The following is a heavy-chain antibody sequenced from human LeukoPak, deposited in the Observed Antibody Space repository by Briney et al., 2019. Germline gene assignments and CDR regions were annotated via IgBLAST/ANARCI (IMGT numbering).Heavy chain of an antibody. CDR3: ARENYYDSSGYAGGHDAFDI. CDR1: GFTFSSHG. CDR2: IWYDGSDK. V-gene: IGHV3-33*01. J-gene: IGHJ3*02. Sequence: GGSLRLSCTASGFTFSSHGMHWVRQAPGKGLEWVAVIWYDGSDKYYADSVKGRFTISRDNSKNTLYLQMNSLRAEDTAVYYCARENYYDSSGYAGGHDAFDIWGQGTMVTVSS. D-gene: IGHD3-22*01.